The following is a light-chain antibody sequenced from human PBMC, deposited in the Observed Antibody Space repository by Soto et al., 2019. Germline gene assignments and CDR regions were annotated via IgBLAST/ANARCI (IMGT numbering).Light chain of an antibody. CDR3: QSYDSSLRTYV. CDR2: GNS. Sequence: QSVLTQPPSVSGAPGQRVTXXXXXXXXXXGAGYDVHWYQQLPGTAPKLLIYGNSNRPSGVPDRFSGSKSGTSASLAITGLQAEDEADYYCQSYDSSLRTYVFGTGTKVTVL. J-gene: IGLJ1*01. CDR1: XXXXGAGYD. V-gene: IGLV1-40*01.